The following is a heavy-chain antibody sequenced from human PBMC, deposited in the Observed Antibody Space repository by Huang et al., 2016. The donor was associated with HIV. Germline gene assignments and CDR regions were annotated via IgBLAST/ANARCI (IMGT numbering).Heavy chain of an antibody. D-gene: IGHD3-22*01. CDR2: ISSDGSGT. Sequence: EVQLVESGGGLVQPGGSLRLSCAASGFSISSYWMHWVRQAPGKGRVGVSRISSDGSGTSYADSVKGRFTISRDNAKNTLYLQMNSLRAEDTAVYYCARDPRIQSWLNFFDYWGQGTLVSVSS. J-gene: IGHJ4*02. CDR1: GFSISSYW. CDR3: ARDPRIQSWLNFFDY. V-gene: IGHV3-74*01.